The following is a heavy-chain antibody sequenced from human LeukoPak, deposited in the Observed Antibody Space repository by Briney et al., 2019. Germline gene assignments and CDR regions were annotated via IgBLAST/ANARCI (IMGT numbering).Heavy chain of an antibody. Sequence: GSLRLSCAASGFTFSDAWMSWIRQPPGKGLEWIGEINHSGSTNYNPSLKSRVTISVDTSKNQFSLKLSSVTAADTAVYYCARNSARPAYWGQGTLVTVSS. V-gene: IGHV4-34*01. CDR3: ARNSARPAY. D-gene: IGHD4-23*01. CDR1: GFTFSDAW. J-gene: IGHJ4*02. CDR2: INHSGST.